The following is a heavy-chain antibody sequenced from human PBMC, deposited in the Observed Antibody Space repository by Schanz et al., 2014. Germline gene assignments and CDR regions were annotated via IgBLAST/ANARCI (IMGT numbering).Heavy chain of an antibody. D-gene: IGHD3-22*01. CDR1: GFTFSAYW. J-gene: IGHJ4*02. Sequence: EVQLVESGGGLVQPGGSLRLSCAASGFTFSAYWMHWVRQVPGKGLVWIARINTDETTTKYADSVRGRFTISRDNSKNMVDLQMNSLRAEDTAVYYCVRAGYETTGYYHLESWVGDYFDSWGQGALVTVSS. V-gene: IGHV3-74*02. CDR2: INTDETTT. CDR3: VRAGYETTGYYHLESWVGDYFDS.